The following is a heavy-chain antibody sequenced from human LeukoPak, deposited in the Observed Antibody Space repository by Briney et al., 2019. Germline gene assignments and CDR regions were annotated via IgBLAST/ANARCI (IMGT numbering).Heavy chain of an antibody. CDR2: IYYSGST. V-gene: IGHV4-61*01. J-gene: IGHJ4*02. CDR1: GGSVSSGSYY. D-gene: IGHD3-10*01. CDR3: AREGGGSIFDY. Sequence: PSETLSLTCTVSGGSVSSGSYYWSWIRQPPGKGLEWIGYIYYSGSTNYNPSLKSRVTMSVDTSKNQFSLTLTSVTAADPAVYYCAREGGGSIFDYWGQGTLVTVSS.